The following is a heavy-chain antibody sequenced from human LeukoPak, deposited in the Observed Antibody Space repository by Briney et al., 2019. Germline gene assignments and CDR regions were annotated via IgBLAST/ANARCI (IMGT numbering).Heavy chain of an antibody. CDR1: GDSVPSNSAA. D-gene: IGHD3-22*01. J-gene: IGHJ4*02. CDR3: ARLNYYDSSFDY. V-gene: IGHV6-1*01. Sequence: SQTLSLTCATSGDSVPSNSAAWNWIRQSPSRGLEWLGRTYYRSKWYNDYAVSVKSRITVNPDTSKNQFSLQLNSVTPEDTAVYYCARLNYYDSSFDYWGQGTLVTVSS. CDR2: TYYRSKWYN.